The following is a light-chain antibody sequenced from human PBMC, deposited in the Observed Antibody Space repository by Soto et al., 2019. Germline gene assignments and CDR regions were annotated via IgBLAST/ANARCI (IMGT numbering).Light chain of an antibody. V-gene: IGLV2-14*01. J-gene: IGLJ2*01. CDR3: SSYTSSRIRV. CDR2: DVS. Sequence: QSALTQPASVSGSPGQSITISCTGTSSDVGGYNYVSWYQQHPGKAPKLMIYDVSNRPSGVSNRFSGSKSGNTASLTISGLQAEDEADYYCSSYTSSRIRVFGGGTQLTGL. CDR1: SSDVGGYNY.